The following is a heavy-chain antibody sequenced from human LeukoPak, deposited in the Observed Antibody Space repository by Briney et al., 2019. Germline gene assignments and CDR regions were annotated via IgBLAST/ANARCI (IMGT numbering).Heavy chain of an antibody. V-gene: IGHV1-18*01. J-gene: IGHJ4*02. Sequence: ASVKVSCKASGYTFTSYGISWVRQAPGQGLEWMGLISAYNGNTNYAQKLQGRVTMTTDTSTSTAYMELRSLRSDDTAVYYCARTRGYCSGGSCYFPGYWGQGTLVTVSS. CDR1: GYTFTSYG. CDR2: ISAYNGNT. CDR3: ARTRGYCSGGSCYFPGY. D-gene: IGHD2-15*01.